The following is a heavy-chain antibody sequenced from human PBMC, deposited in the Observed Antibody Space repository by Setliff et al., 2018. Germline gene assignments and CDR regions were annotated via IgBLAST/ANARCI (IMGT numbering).Heavy chain of an antibody. Sequence: SETLSLTCTVSGGSITSGSNYWSWIRQPAGRGLEWMGHIDPSGNTNYHPSLRSRVTISRGTSKNQFSLKLTSVTAADTAVYFCARSLSSGSYWNPRPFYSDSWGQGTLVTVSS. CDR2: IDPSGNT. J-gene: IGHJ4*02. CDR3: ARSLSSGSYWNPRPFYSDS. D-gene: IGHD3-10*01. V-gene: IGHV4-61*09. CDR1: GGSITSGSNY.